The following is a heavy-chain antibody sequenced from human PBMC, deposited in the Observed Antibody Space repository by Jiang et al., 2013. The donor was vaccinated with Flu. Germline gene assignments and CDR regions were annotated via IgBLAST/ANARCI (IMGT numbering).Heavy chain of an antibody. Sequence: GSGLVKPSGTLSLTCAVSGGSISSSNWWSWVRQPPGKGLEWIGEIYHGGSTKYNPSLKSRVTMSVDKAKNQFSLNLSSVTAADTAVYYCARDLNKGSDISAWSLPFDYWGQGTLVIVSS. CDR3: ARDLNKGSDISAWSLPFDY. CDR1: GGSISSSNW. D-gene: IGHD6-19*01. CDR2: IYHGGST. J-gene: IGHJ4*02. V-gene: IGHV4-4*02.